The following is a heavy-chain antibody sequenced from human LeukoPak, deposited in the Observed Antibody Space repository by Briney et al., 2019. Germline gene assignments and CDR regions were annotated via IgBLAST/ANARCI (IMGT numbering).Heavy chain of an antibody. J-gene: IGHJ4*02. D-gene: IGHD2-2*02. CDR1: GFAFSSYA. CDR2: ISASGYST. CDR3: AKGDTPNY. Sequence: PGGSLRLSCAASGFAFSSYAMSWVRQAPGKGLEWVSSISASGYSTYYADSVKGRFTISRDDSKNTLHLQMNSLRAEDTAVHYCAKGDTPNYWGQGTLVTVSS. V-gene: IGHV3-23*01.